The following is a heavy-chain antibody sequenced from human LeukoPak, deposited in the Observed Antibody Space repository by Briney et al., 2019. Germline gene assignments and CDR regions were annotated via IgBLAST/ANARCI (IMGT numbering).Heavy chain of an antibody. CDR3: AKDVALWFGELFQK. J-gene: IGHJ4*02. CDR1: GFTFDDYA. V-gene: IGHV3-43*02. D-gene: IGHD3-10*01. Sequence: GGSLRLSCAASGFTFDDYAMHWVRQAPGKGLEWVSLINGDGGSTYYADSVKGRFTISRDNSKNSLYLQMNSLRTEDTALYYCAKDVALWFGELFQKWGQGTLVTVSS. CDR2: INGDGGST.